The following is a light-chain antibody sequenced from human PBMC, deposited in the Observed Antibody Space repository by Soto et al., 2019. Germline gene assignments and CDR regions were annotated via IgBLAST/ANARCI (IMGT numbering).Light chain of an antibody. V-gene: IGKV1-17*01. CDR1: QGIRHD. J-gene: IGKJ1*01. Sequence: IQKTQSPSSLSSSGRDRVTITCRASQGIRHDLGWYQQKPGKAPKRLIYAASSLQSGVPSRFSGSGSGTEFTLTISSLQPEDFATYYCLQHNSYPRTFGQGTKVEIK. CDR2: AAS. CDR3: LQHNSYPRT.